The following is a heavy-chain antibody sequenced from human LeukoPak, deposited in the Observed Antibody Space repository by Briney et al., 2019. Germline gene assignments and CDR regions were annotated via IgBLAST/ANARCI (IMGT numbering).Heavy chain of an antibody. Sequence: PSETLSLTCAVSGGSISSSNWWSWVRQPPGKGLEWIGGIYHSGSTNYNPSLKSRVTISVDKSKNQFSLKLSSVTAADTAVYYCARDLLEWPDAFDIWGQGTMVTVSS. J-gene: IGHJ3*02. CDR2: IYHSGST. CDR1: GGSISSSNW. V-gene: IGHV4-4*02. CDR3: ARDLLEWPDAFDI. D-gene: IGHD3-3*01.